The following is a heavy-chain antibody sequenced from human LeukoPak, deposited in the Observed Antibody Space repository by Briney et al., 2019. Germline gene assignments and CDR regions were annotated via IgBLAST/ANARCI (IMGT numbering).Heavy chain of an antibody. J-gene: IGHJ4*02. CDR1: GGSIIDNSFY. Sequence: SGTLSLTCTVTGGSIIDNSFYWGWIRQPPGRGLEWIGRIFHSGTTDYNPSLERRVIIAVDTSKNQFSLRLTSVTAADTAVYYCARLTDSWGQGILVTVSS. CDR3: ARLTDS. V-gene: IGHV4-39*01. CDR2: IFHSGTT.